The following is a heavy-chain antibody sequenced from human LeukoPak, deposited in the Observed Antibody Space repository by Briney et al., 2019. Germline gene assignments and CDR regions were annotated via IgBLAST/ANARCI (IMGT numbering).Heavy chain of an antibody. V-gene: IGHV4-30-4*02. D-gene: IGHD7-27*01. Sequence: SETLSLTCTVSGGSISSGDYYWSWIRQPPGKGLEWIGYIYYSGSTYYNPSLKSRVTISVDTSKNQFSLKLSSVTAADTAVYYCARLTANWGPRYYYYGMDVWGKGTTVTVSS. J-gene: IGHJ6*04. CDR2: IYYSGST. CDR3: ARLTANWGPRYYYYGMDV. CDR1: GGSISSGDYY.